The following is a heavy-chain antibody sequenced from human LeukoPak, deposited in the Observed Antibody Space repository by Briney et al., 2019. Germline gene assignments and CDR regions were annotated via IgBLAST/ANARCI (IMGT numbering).Heavy chain of an antibody. V-gene: IGHV3-30-3*01. Sequence: GGSLRLSCAASGFTFSSYAMHWVRQAPGKGLEWVAVISYDGSNKYYADSVKGRFTISRDNSKNTLYLQMNSLRAEDTAVYYCARDMGPWGQGTLVTVSS. CDR1: GFTFSSYA. D-gene: IGHD3-10*01. CDR2: ISYDGSNK. J-gene: IGHJ5*02. CDR3: ARDMGP.